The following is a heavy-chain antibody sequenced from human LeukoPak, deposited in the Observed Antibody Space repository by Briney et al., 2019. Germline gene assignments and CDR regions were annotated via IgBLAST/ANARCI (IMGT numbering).Heavy chain of an antibody. Sequence: GGSLRLSCAVSGFTFRSYAMNWVRQAPGKGLEWLAAISYDGSNKYYADSVKGRFTISRDNSKNTLYLQMNSLRAEDTAVYYCAKVPEYYYYYGMDAWGQGTTVTVSS. CDR3: AKVPEYYYYYGMDA. V-gene: IGHV3-30*18. CDR1: GFTFRSYA. CDR2: ISYDGSNK. D-gene: IGHD1-14*01. J-gene: IGHJ6*02.